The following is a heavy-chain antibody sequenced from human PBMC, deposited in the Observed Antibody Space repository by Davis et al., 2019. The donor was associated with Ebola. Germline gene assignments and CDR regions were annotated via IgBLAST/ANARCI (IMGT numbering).Heavy chain of an antibody. Sequence: MPSETLSLTCTVSGGSISSSYWSWTRQPPGKGLEWIGYIYYSESSNYNPPLKSRVTISVDTSKNHFSLKLSSVTAADTAVYYCARDSRWLVPGTYYYYGMDVWGQGTTVTVSS. CDR3: ARDSRWLVPGTYYYYGMDV. CDR1: GGSISSSY. V-gene: IGHV4-59*01. J-gene: IGHJ6*02. D-gene: IGHD6-19*01. CDR2: IYYSESS.